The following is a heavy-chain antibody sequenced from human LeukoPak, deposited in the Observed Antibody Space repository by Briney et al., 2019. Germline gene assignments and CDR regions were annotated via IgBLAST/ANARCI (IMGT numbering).Heavy chain of an antibody. CDR2: INTNTGNP. D-gene: IGHD4-23*01. V-gene: IGHV7-4-1*02. J-gene: IGHJ4*02. CDR3: ASALLTTVVTTEFDY. CDR1: GYTFTSYA. Sequence: ASVKVSCKASGYTFTSYAMNWVRQAPGQGLEWMGWINTNTGNPEYAQGFTGRFVFSLDTSVSTAYLQISSLKAEDTAVYYCASALLTTVVTTEFDYWGQGTLVTVSS.